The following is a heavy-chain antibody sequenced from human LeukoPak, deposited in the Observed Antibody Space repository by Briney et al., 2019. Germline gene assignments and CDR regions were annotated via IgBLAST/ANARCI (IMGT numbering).Heavy chain of an antibody. CDR1: GFTFSAYG. Sequence: GGSLRLSCAASGFTFSAYGMTWVRQAPGKGLEWVSAISGSAAATFYADSVKGRFTISRDNSRSTLYLQMNSLRAEDTAVYYCAKRGPGSPHSGKYFFDYWGQGTLVTVSS. CDR2: ISGSAAAT. V-gene: IGHV3-23*01. J-gene: IGHJ4*02. D-gene: IGHD3-10*01. CDR3: AKRGPGSPHSGKYFFDY.